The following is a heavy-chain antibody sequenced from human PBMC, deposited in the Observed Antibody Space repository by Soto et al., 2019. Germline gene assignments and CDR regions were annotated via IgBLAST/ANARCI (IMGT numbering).Heavy chain of an antibody. J-gene: IGHJ4*02. CDR3: ARHHERRVAAVGIPFVF. Sequence: LSLTYSVFGDSFGSFHRRWVRQRPGEGLEWIGFMFSRGSAYYSPFLKSRVTISVDTSKSQFSLKLTSVTAADTAIYYCARHHERRVAAVGIPFVFWGKGTLVTVSS. CDR1: GDSFGSFH. D-gene: IGHD6-25*01. CDR2: MFSRGSA. V-gene: IGHV4-59*01.